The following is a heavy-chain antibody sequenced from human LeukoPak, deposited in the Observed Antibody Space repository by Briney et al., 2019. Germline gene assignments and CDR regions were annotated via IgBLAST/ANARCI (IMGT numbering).Heavy chain of an antibody. CDR1: GGSISSGSYY. Sequence: ASETLSLTCAVSGGSISSGSYYWSWIRQPAGKGLEWIGRIYTSGSTNYNPSLKSRVTISVDTSKNQFSLKLSSVTAADTAVYYCARGPSTVVMRDWFDPWGQGTLVTVSS. CDR3: ARGPSTVVMRDWFDP. CDR2: IYTSGST. D-gene: IGHD4-23*01. V-gene: IGHV4-61*02. J-gene: IGHJ5*02.